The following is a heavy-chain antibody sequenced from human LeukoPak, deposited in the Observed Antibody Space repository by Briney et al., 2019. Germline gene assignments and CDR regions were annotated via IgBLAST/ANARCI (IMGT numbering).Heavy chain of an antibody. CDR3: VSTWSSGAFDI. CDR2: ITTNETLT. D-gene: IGHD3-22*01. V-gene: IGHV3-64*02. J-gene: IGHJ3*02. Sequence: GGTLRLSCAASGFTFSDYVMHWVRQAQGKGLEYVSAITTNETLTYYRDSVKGRFTISRDNSQNTLYLQMGSLRPDDTAVYFCVSTWSSGAFDIWGQGTMVTVSS. CDR1: GFTFSDYV.